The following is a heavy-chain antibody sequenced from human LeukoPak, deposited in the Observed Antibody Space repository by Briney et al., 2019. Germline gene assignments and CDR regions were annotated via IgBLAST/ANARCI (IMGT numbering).Heavy chain of an antibody. CDR1: GYTFTNYY. V-gene: IGHV1-2*02. J-gene: IGHJ4*02. D-gene: IGHD6-6*01. CDR2: IDPNSGGT. CDR3: ARVLLEFSSSSLFDY. Sequence: ASVKVSCKASGYTFTNYYMHWVRQAPGQGLEWMGWIDPNSGGTKFAQRFRSRVTMTRDTSISTAYMELSRLTSDDTAVYYCARVLLEFSSSSLFDYWGQGTLVTVSS.